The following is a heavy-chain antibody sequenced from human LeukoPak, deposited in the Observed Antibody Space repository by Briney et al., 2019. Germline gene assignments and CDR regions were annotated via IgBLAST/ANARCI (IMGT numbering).Heavy chain of an antibody. D-gene: IGHD2-21*02. V-gene: IGHV3-21*06. CDR2: ISGSSSYI. J-gene: IGHJ4*01. CDR1: GFTFSSYS. Sequence: GGSLRLSCAASGFTFSSYSMNWVRQAPGKGLEWVSYISGSSSYIYYADSLKGRFTVSRDNTNTSLYLQMTSLRAEDTAVYYCARSQGTLTSPFDSWGHGTLVTVSS. CDR3: ARSQGTLTSPFDS.